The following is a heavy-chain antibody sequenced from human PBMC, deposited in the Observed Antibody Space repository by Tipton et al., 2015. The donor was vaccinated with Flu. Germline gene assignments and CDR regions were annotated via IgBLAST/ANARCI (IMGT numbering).Heavy chain of an antibody. CDR3: VRDVRAIVRGDIYYSGMDV. CDR1: GGSISSYY. Sequence: TLSLTCAVSGGSISSYYWSWIRQPPGKGLEWIGEIYYRGNTNYNPSLKSRVTISVDTSKKQFSLKLSSVTAADTAVYYCVRDVRAIVRGDIYYSGMDVWGQGTMVTVSS. V-gene: IGHV4-59*01. J-gene: IGHJ6*02. D-gene: IGHD3-10*01. CDR2: IYYRGNT.